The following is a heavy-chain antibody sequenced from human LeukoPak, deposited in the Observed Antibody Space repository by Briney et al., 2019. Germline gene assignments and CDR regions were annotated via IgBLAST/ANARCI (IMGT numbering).Heavy chain of an antibody. Sequence: SETLSLTCAVYGGSLSGYYWSWIRQPPGKGLEWIGEINHSGSTNYNPSLKSRVTISVDTSKNQFSLKLRSVTAADTAVYYCARLKDYQGGYFDYWGQGILVPVSS. CDR1: GGSLSGYY. V-gene: IGHV4-34*01. J-gene: IGHJ4*02. CDR3: ARLKDYQGGYFDY. CDR2: INHSGST. D-gene: IGHD4-11*01.